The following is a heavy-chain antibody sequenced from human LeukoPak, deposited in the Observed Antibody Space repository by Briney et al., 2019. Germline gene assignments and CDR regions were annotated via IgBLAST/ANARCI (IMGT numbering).Heavy chain of an antibody. CDR2: IYYSGST. CDR3: AREGLGSNWSDP. J-gene: IGHJ5*02. D-gene: IGHD3-22*01. CDR1: GGSISSGDYY. Sequence: SETLSLTCTVSGGSISSGDYYWSWIRQPPGKGLEWIGYIYYSGSTYYNPSLKSRVTISVDTSKNQFSLKLSSVTAADTAVYYCAREGLGSNWSDPWGQGTLVTVSS. V-gene: IGHV4-30-4*01.